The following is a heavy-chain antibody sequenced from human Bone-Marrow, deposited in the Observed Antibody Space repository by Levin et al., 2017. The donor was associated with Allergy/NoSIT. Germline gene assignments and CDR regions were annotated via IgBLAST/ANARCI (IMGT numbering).Heavy chain of an antibody. CDR3: ARGGRGYGSSASCFDY. D-gene: IGHD2-2*01. V-gene: IGHV3-11*01. Sequence: GGSLRLSCAASGFTFSDYYMSWIRQAPGKGLEWVSYTSSSGSAIYYADSVKGRFTISRDNAKNSLYLQMNSLRAEDTAVYYCARGGRGYGSSASCFDYWGQGTLVTVSS. CDR1: GFTFSDYY. J-gene: IGHJ4*02. CDR2: TSSSGSAI.